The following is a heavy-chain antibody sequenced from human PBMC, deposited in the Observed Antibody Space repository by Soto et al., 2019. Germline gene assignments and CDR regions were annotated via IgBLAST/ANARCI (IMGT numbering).Heavy chain of an antibody. CDR1: GFTFSSYA. V-gene: IGHV3-23*01. CDR2: ISGSGGST. J-gene: IGHJ6*02. CDR3: AKRYCSGGSCYSDDYYYCYGMDV. Sequence: GGSLRLSCAASGFTFSSYAMSWVRQAPGKGLEWVSAISGSGGSTYYADSVKGRFTISRDNSKNTLYLQMNSLRAEDTAVYYCAKRYCSGGSCYSDDYYYCYGMDVWGQGTTVTVSS. D-gene: IGHD2-15*01.